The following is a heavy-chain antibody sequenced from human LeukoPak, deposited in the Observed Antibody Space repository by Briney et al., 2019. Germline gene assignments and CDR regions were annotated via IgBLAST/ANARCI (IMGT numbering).Heavy chain of an antibody. CDR2: ISSSSSYI. CDR3: AKDWFGSSGYSDY. Sequence: GGSLRLSCAASGFTFSSYSMNWVRQAPGKGLEWVSSISSSSSYIYYADSVKGRYTISRDNAKNSLYLQMNSLRAEDTAVYYCAKDWFGSSGYSDYWGQGTLVTVSS. J-gene: IGHJ4*02. CDR1: GFTFSSYS. D-gene: IGHD3-22*01. V-gene: IGHV3-21*04.